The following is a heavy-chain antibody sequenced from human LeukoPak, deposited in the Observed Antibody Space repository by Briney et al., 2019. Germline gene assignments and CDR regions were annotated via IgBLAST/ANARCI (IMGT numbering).Heavy chain of an antibody. CDR1: GFTFSNAW. CDR3: TTDGEPTRPLDS. CDR2: IKSKPDGGTT. D-gene: IGHD4-17*01. J-gene: IGHJ4*02. Sequence: GGSLRLSCAASGFTFSNAWMSLVRQAPGKGLEWVGRIKSKPDGGTTDYAAPVKDRFTISRDDSKHTLYLQMNSLETEDTAVYYCTTDGEPTRPLDSWGQGTLVTVSS. V-gene: IGHV3-15*01.